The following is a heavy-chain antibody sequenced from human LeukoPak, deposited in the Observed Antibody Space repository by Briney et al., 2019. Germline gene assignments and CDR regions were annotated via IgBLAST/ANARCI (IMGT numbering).Heavy chain of an antibody. CDR3: ARAPYYYDSSGYHSDY. CDR1: GGSISSGDYY. J-gene: IGHJ4*02. Sequence: SETLSLTCTVSGGSISSGDYYWSWIRQPPGKGLEWIGYIYYSGSTYYNPSLKSRVTISVDTSKNQFSLKLSSVTAADTAVYYCARAPYYYDSSGYHSDYWGQGTLVTVSS. D-gene: IGHD3-22*01. V-gene: IGHV4-30-4*01. CDR2: IYYSGST.